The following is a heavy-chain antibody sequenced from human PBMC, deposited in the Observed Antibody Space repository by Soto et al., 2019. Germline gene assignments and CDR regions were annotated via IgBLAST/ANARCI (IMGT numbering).Heavy chain of an antibody. V-gene: IGHV3-23*01. CDR3: AKGQTFKGSVSSRTRSGFDY. CDR1: GFTFSSYA. Sequence: PGGSLRLSCAASGFTFSSYAMSWVRQAPGKGLEWVSAISGRGGSTYYADSVKGRFTISRDNSKNTLYLQMNRLRAEDTAVYYCAKGQTFKGSVSSRTRSGFDYWGQGTLVTVSS. J-gene: IGHJ4*02. D-gene: IGHD6-25*01. CDR2: ISGRGGST.